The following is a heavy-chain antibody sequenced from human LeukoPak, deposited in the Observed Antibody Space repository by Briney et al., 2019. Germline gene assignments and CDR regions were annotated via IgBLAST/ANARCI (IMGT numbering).Heavy chain of an antibody. V-gene: IGHV3-15*01. CDR3: TTDWGHNRNAPPAP. CDR1: GFTFSNAW. D-gene: IGHD3-16*01. CDR2: IRSKTDGGTT. J-gene: IGHJ5*02. Sequence: PGGSLRLSCAASGFTFSNAWMSWVRQAPGKGLEWVGRIRSKTDGGTTDYAAPVKGRFTISRDDSKKTLYLQMNSLKTEDTAVYFCTTDWGHNRNAPPAPWGQGTLVTVSS.